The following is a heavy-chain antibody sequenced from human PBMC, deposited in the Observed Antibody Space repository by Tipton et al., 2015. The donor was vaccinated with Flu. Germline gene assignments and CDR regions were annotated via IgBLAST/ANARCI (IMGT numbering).Heavy chain of an antibody. CDR1: GFTSSLYW. D-gene: IGHD2-2*01. CDR3: ASAIFSTSCS. J-gene: IGHJ5*02. CDR2: IKQDGSEK. Sequence: QLVQSGGGLVQPGGSLRLSCAATGFTSSLYWMTWVRQAPGKGLEWVANIKQDGSEKYYVDSVKGRFTISRDNAKNSLYLQMNSLRAEDTAVYYCASAIFSTSCSWGQGTLVAVSS. V-gene: IGHV3-7*01.